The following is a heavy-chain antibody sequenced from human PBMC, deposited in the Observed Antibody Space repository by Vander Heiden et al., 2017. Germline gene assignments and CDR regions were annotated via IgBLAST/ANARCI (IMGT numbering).Heavy chain of an antibody. J-gene: IGHJ4*02. CDR2: MYYGGST. CDR3: ARCEGGNKGCGFDY. D-gene: IGHD2-15*01. Sequence: QVQLQESGPGLVTPSETLSLTCTVSGGSISSYYWSWIRQPPGKGLEWIGYMYYGGSTNYNPSLKSRVTISVDTSKNQFSLKLSSVTAADTAVYYCARCEGGNKGCGFDYWGQGSLVTVSS. V-gene: IGHV4-59*01. CDR1: GGSISSYY.